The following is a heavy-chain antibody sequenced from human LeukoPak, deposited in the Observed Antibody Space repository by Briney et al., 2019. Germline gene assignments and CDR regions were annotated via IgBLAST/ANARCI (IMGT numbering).Heavy chain of an antibody. D-gene: IGHD6-19*01. Sequence: GGSLRLSCAASGFTFSSYSMNWVRQAPGKGLEWVSSISSSSSYIYYADSVKGRFTIPRDNAKNSLYLQMNSLRAEDTAVYYCARGFSSGWYGESIDYWGQGTLVTVSS. CDR3: ARGFSSGWYGESIDY. J-gene: IGHJ4*02. CDR1: GFTFSSYS. CDR2: ISSSSSYI. V-gene: IGHV3-21*01.